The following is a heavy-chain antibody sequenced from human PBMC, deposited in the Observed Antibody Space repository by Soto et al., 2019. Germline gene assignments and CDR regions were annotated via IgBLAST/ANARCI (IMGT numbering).Heavy chain of an antibody. V-gene: IGHV1-3*01. CDR2: INAGNGNT. CDR3: ARDNKRPLGYCSGGSCSGYYYYYMDV. Sequence: ASVKVSCKASGYTFTGYAMHWVRQAPGQRLEWMGWINAGNGNTKYSQKFQGRVTITRDTSASTAYMELSSLRSEDTAVYYCARDNKRPLGYCSGGSCSGYYYYYMDVWGKGTTVTVSS. J-gene: IGHJ6*03. CDR1: GYTFTGYA. D-gene: IGHD2-15*01.